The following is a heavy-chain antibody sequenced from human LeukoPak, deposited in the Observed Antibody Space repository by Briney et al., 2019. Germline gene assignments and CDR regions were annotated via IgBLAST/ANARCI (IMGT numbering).Heavy chain of an antibody. D-gene: IGHD3-16*01. Sequence: PGGSLRLSCAASGFTFSSYSMNWVRQAPGKGLEWVSSISSSSSYIYYADSVKGRFTISRDNAKNSLYLQMNSLRAEDTAVYYCARDSGSVWGKGAFDIWGQGTMVTVSS. J-gene: IGHJ3*02. CDR1: GFTFSSYS. CDR2: ISSSSSYI. CDR3: ARDSGSVWGKGAFDI. V-gene: IGHV3-21*01.